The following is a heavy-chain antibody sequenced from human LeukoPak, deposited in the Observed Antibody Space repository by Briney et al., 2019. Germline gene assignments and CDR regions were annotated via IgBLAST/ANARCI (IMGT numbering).Heavy chain of an antibody. D-gene: IGHD2-2*01. V-gene: IGHV3-30*03. CDR3: VTHEIASTIDY. CDR2: ISHDGRNK. CDR1: GFTLGSFG. J-gene: IGHJ4*02. Sequence: PGKSLRLSCAASGFTLGSFGMHWVRQAPGEGLEWAAVISHDGRNKYYADSVKGRFTISRDNSRNTLYLQMNSLRPEDTAVYYCVTHEIASTIDYWGQGTLVTVSS.